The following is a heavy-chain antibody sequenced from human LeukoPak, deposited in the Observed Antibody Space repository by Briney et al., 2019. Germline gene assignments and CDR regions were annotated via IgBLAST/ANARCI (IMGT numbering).Heavy chain of an antibody. V-gene: IGHV1-3*03. D-gene: IGHD2-21*01. J-gene: IGHJ6*03. CDR1: GYTFTNYA. CDR3: ARGRGTIGSNRDFYFYYYMDI. CDR2: INLVNGNT. Sequence: GASVKVSCKASGYTFTNYAMHWVRLAPGQRLRWMGWINLVNGNTKYSQYFEGRVTITRDTSASTVYMELSSLRPDDMAVYYCARGRGTIGSNRDFYFYYYMDIWGNGTTVTVSS.